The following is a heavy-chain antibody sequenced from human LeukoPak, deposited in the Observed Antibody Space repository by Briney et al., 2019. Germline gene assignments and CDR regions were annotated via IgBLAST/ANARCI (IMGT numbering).Heavy chain of an antibody. CDR3: ATGPYYYYYMDV. CDR1: GYTLTELS. V-gene: IGHV1-24*01. J-gene: IGHJ6*03. Sequence: GASVKVSCKVSGYTLTELSMHWVRQAPGKGLEWMGGFDPEDGETIYAQKFQGRVTMTEDTSTDTAYMELSCLRSEDTAVYYCATGPYYYYYMDVWGKGTTVTVSS. CDR2: FDPEDGET.